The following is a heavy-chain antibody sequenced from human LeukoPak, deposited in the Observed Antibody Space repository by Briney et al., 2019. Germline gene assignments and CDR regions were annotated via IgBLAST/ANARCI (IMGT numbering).Heavy chain of an antibody. V-gene: IGHV3-30*18. D-gene: IGHD3-22*01. CDR1: GFTFSSYG. J-gene: IGHJ3*02. Sequence: GRSLRLSCAASGFTFSSYGMHWVRQAPGKGLEWVAVISYDGSNKYYADSVKGRFTISRDNSKNTLYLQMNSLRAEDTAVYYCAKHYYDSSGYYYLYAFDIWGQGTMVTVSS. CDR2: ISYDGSNK. CDR3: AKHYYDSSGYYYLYAFDI.